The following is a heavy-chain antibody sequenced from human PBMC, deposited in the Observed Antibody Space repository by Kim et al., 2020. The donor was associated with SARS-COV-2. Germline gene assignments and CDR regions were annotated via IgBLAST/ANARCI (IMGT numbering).Heavy chain of an antibody. CDR3: TRHNYSSGWYDWFDP. V-gene: IGHV3-73*01. D-gene: IGHD6-19*01. Sequence: GGSLRLSCAASGFTFSGSAMHWVRQASGKGLEWVGRIRSKANSYATAYAASVKGRFTISRDDSKNTAYLQMNSLKTEDTAVYYCTRHNYSSGWYDWFDPWGQGTLVTVSS. CDR2: IRSKANSYAT. J-gene: IGHJ5*02. CDR1: GFTFSGSA.